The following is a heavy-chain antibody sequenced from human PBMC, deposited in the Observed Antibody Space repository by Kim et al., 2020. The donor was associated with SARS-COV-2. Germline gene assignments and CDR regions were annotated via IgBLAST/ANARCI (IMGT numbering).Heavy chain of an antibody. CDR3: ARDREYSGSYF. CDR1: GGTFSSYA. D-gene: IGHD1-26*01. J-gene: IGHJ4*02. Sequence: SVKVSCKASGGTFSSYAISWVRQAPGPGLEWMGRIIPILGIANYAQKFQGRVTITADKSTSTAYMELSSLRSEDTAVYYCARDREYSGSYFWGQGTLVTVSS. V-gene: IGHV1-69*04. CDR2: IIPILGIA.